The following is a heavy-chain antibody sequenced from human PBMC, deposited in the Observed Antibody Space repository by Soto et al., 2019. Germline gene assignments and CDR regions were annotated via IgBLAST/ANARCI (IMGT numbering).Heavy chain of an antibody. J-gene: IGHJ4*02. Sequence: GGSLRLSCAASGFTFSSYAMSWVRQAPGKGLEWVSAISGSGGSTYYADSVKGRFTISRDNSKNTLYLQMNSLRAEDTAVYYCASLDSGSYSGFEYWALRPLGGGYWGQGTLVTVSS. CDR2: ISGSGGST. CDR1: GFTFSSYA. D-gene: IGHD1-26*01. V-gene: IGHV3-23*01. CDR3: ASLDSGSYSGFEYWALRPLGGGY.